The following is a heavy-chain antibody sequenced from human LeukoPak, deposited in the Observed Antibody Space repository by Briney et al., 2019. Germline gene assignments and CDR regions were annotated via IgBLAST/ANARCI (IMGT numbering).Heavy chain of an antibody. CDR3: ARDRWTGYSSSLDAFDI. V-gene: IGHV4-4*07. Sequence: PSETPSLTRTVSGGSLSSYYRSWIRQPAGKGLEWIGRIYTSGSTNYNRSLKSRVTMSVDTSKNQFSLKLSSVTAADTAVYYCARDRWTGYSSSLDAFDIWGQGTMVTVSS. D-gene: IGHD6-13*01. CDR1: GGSLSSYY. J-gene: IGHJ3*02. CDR2: IYTSGST.